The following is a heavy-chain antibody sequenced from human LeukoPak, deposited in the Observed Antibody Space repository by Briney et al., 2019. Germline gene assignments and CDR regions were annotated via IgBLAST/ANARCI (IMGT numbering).Heavy chain of an antibody. CDR2: IIPIFGTA. CDR1: GGTFSSYA. Sequence: ASVKVSCKASGGTFSSYAISWVRQAPGQGLEWMGGIIPIFGTANYAQKFQGRVTITADKSTSTAYMELSSLRSEDTAVYYCATGDAGEYYYDSSGYSSGAFNIWGQGTMVTVSS. CDR3: ATGDAGEYYYDSSGYSSGAFNI. D-gene: IGHD3-22*01. J-gene: IGHJ3*02. V-gene: IGHV1-69*06.